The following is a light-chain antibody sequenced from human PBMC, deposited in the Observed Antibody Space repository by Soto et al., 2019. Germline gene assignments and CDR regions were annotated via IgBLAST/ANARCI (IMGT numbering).Light chain of an antibody. CDR3: HQTAANPWT. J-gene: IGKJ1*01. CDR1: QNIGVY. V-gene: IGKV1-39*01. CDR2: AAS. Sequence: IQMTQWPSSVSGSVVDRVTITCRASQNIGVYLNWYQKKPGKAPKLLIHAASSLHSGVPSTFSGSGSGTDFALTISSLQPEDFATYYCHQTAANPWTFAQGTKVDIK.